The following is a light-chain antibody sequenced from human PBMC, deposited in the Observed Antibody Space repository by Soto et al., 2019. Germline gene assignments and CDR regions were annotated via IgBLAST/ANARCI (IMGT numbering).Light chain of an antibody. Sequence: DIQMTQSPSSVSASVGDRVTIICRASQSISSWLAWYQQKPGKAPKLLIYGASSLQSGVPSRFSGSGSGTDFTLTISSLQPEDFATYYCQQAISFPYTFGQGNKLEIK. CDR1: QSISSW. CDR2: GAS. CDR3: QQAISFPYT. V-gene: IGKV1-12*01. J-gene: IGKJ2*01.